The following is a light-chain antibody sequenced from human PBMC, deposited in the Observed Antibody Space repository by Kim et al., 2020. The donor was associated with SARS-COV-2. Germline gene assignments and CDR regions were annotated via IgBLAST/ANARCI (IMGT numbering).Light chain of an antibody. CDR2: RDN. Sequence: SYELTQPPSVSVSPGQTASITCSGYKLGDKYVSWYQQKPGPSPVVVIYRDNQRPSGIPERFSGSNSGNTATLTISGTQAMDEADYYCEAWDSSTHNYVFGAGTKVTVL. CDR1: KLGDKY. CDR3: EAWDSSTHNYV. V-gene: IGLV3-1*01. J-gene: IGLJ1*01.